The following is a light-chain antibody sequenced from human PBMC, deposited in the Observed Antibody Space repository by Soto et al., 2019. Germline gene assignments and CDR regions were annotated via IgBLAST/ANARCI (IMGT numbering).Light chain of an antibody. CDR3: CSYAGTYTQWV. Sequence: QSALTQPRSVSGSPGPSVTISCTGTSSDVGGYNYVSWYQQHPGKAPKLVIYDVSKRPSGVPDRFSGSKSGNTASLTVSGLQAEDEADYSCCSYAGTYTQWVFGGGTKLTVL. CDR2: DVS. CDR1: SSDVGGYNY. V-gene: IGLV2-11*01. J-gene: IGLJ3*02.